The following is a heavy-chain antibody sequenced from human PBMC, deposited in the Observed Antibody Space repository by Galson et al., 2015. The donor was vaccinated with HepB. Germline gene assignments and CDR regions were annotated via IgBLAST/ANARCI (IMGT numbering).Heavy chain of an antibody. V-gene: IGHV1-2*02. CDR1: GYTFTGYY. CDR3: AKDATLTA. CDR2: INPNSGAS. Sequence: SVKVSCKASGYTFTGYYMHWVRQAPGQGLEWMAWINPNSGASECAPKFQGRVTMTRDTSISTAYMELSKLTSDDTAIYYCAKDATLTAWGRGTLVTVSS. J-gene: IGHJ5*02. D-gene: IGHD3-9*01.